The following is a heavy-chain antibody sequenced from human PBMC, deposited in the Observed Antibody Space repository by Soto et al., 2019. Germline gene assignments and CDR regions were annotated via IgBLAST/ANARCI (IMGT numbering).Heavy chain of an antibody. CDR1: GGSITSGGYS. CDR3: ARDYYGMDV. CDR2: TYQCGSA. Sequence: SETLSLTCTVSGGSITSGGYSWTWILQSPGKGLEWIVYTYQCGSAYYNPSLRIRVTISLDSPKNQFPRNLPCVTAGDTAFYYCARDYYGMDVWAKGPTVPVSS. J-gene: IGHJ6*04. V-gene: IGHV4-30-2*06.